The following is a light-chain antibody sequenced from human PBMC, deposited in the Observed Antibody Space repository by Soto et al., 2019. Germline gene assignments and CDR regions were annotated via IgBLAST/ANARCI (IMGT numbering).Light chain of an antibody. J-gene: IGLJ1*01. CDR1: SSDVGGYNY. CDR3: SSYTSSSTLRGV. Sequence: QSALTQPASVSGSPGQSITISCTGTSSDVGGYNYVSWYQQHPGKAPKLMIYDVSNRPSGLSNRFSGSKSGNTASLTISGLQAEDYPDYYCSSYTSSSTLRGVFGPGTKLTVL. V-gene: IGLV2-14*01. CDR2: DVS.